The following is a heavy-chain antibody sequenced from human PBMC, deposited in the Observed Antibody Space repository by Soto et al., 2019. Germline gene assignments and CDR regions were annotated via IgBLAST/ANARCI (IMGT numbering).Heavy chain of an antibody. J-gene: IGHJ4*02. Sequence: GGSLRLSCAASGFTFSDYYMSWIRQAPGKGLEWVSYISSSGSTIYYADSVKGRFTISRDNAKNSLYLQMNSLRAEDTAEYYCARDAGIVATITSEPHWGQGTLVTVSS. CDR1: GFTFSDYY. CDR2: ISSSGSTI. D-gene: IGHD5-12*01. V-gene: IGHV3-11*04. CDR3: ARDAGIVATITSEPH.